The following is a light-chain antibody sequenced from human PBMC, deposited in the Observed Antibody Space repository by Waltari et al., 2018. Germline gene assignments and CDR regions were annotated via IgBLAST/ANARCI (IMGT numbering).Light chain of an antibody. CDR3: SSQSSNDVVL. Sequence: QSALTQPASVSGSPGQSVTIFCAGTSNDVGGYNSVSWYQEYPGQAPRVIIYDVSDRPSEVSDRFSGSKSGNTASLTISGLQAEDEADYYCSSQSSNDVVLFGGGTKLTVL. CDR2: DVS. CDR1: SNDVGGYNS. V-gene: IGLV2-14*01. J-gene: IGLJ2*01.